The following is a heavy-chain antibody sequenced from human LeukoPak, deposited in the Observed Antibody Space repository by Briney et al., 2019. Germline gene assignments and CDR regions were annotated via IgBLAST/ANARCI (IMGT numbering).Heavy chain of an antibody. Sequence: PGGSLTLSCAASGFTFSRYQMNWVRQAPGRGLEWVSYISSNGSTIYYADSVTGRFTTSRDNGTNSLYLQMDSLRAEDTAAYYCAKRGDYWGQGTLVTVSS. J-gene: IGHJ4*02. CDR3: AKRGDY. CDR1: GFTFSRYQ. V-gene: IGHV3-48*03. CDR2: ISSNGSTI.